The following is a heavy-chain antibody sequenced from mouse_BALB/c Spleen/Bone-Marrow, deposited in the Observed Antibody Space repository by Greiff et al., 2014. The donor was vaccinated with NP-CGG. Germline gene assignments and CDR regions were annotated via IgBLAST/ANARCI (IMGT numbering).Heavy chain of an antibody. J-gene: IGHJ3*01. V-gene: IGHV1S41*01. D-gene: IGHD1-1*01. CDR3: ARGSYYYGSSFPWFAY. CDR2: IPPGSGTT. Sequence: DLVKPGASVKLSRKASGYTFTSYWINWIKQRPGQGLEWIGRIPPGSGTTYYNEMFKGKATLTVDTSSTTAYIQLSSLSSEDSAVYFCARGSYYYGSSFPWFAYWGQGTLVTVSA. CDR1: GYTFTSYW.